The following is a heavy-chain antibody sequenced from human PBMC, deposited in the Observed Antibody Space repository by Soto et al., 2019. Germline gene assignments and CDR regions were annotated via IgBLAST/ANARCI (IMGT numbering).Heavy chain of an antibody. V-gene: IGHV3-7*01. CDR1: GFTFSSYW. J-gene: IGHJ3*02. Sequence: GGSLRLSCAASGFTFSSYWMSWVRQAPGKGLEWVANIKQDGSEKYYVDSVKGRFTISRDNAKNSLYLQMNSLRAEDTAVYYGARDGVGFHADDAFDIWGQGTMVTVSS. CDR2: IKQDGSEK. CDR3: ARDGVGFHADDAFDI. D-gene: IGHD1-26*01.